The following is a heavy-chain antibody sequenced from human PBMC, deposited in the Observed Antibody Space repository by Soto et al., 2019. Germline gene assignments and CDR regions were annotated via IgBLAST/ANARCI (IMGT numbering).Heavy chain of an antibody. D-gene: IGHD2-15*01. CDR2: IYYSGSS. Sequence: PSETLSLTCTVSGGSISSYYWNWIRQPPGKGVEWIGYIYYSGSSIYNPSHKSRVTISVDTSKNQFSLKLTSVTAADTAVYYCAGAHTRYYFDSWGQGALVTVSS. CDR3: AGAHTRYYFDS. V-gene: IGHV4-59*01. CDR1: GGSISSYY. J-gene: IGHJ4*02.